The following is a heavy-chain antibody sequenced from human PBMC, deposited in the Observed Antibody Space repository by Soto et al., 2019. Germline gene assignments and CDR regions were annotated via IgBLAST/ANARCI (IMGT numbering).Heavy chain of an antibody. Sequence: QLQLQESGPGLVKPSETLSLTCTVSGGSISSSSYYWGWIRQPPGKGLEGIGSIYYSGSTYYNPCLKSRVTISVDTSNDQFARKRSSVTAADTAVYYCASVVVPDQFDCWGQGTLVTVSS. CDR3: ASVVVPDQFDC. CDR2: IYYSGST. V-gene: IGHV4-39*01. D-gene: IGHD2-2*01. J-gene: IGHJ4*02. CDR1: GGSISSSSYY.